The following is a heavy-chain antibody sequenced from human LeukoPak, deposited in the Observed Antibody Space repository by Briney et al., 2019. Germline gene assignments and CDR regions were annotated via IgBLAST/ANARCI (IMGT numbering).Heavy chain of an antibody. CDR3: ARLTFEVVPAAIDRIWFDP. CDR2: IYHSGST. D-gene: IGHD2-2*01. CDR1: GYSISSGYY. V-gene: IGHV4-38-2*01. J-gene: IGHJ5*02. Sequence: SETLSLTCAVSGYSISSGYYWGWIRQPPGKGLEWIGSIYHSGSTYYNPSLKSRVTISVDTSKNQFSLKLSSVTAADTAVYYRARLTFEVVPAAIDRIWFDPWGQGTLVTVSS.